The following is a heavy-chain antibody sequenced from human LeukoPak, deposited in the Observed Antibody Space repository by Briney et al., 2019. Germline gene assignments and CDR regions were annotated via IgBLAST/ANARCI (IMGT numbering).Heavy chain of an antibody. J-gene: IGHJ4*02. V-gene: IGHV3-23*01. Sequence: GGSLRLSCAASGFTFSSDSMSWFRQPPRKGLEWVSTIVASGGTTYYADSVKGRFTISRDNSKNTLYLQMNAPSAEDTAVDYCPRVISFWGRGALVTVSS. CDR2: IVASGGTT. CDR1: GFTFSSDS. D-gene: IGHD2/OR15-2a*01. CDR3: PRVISF.